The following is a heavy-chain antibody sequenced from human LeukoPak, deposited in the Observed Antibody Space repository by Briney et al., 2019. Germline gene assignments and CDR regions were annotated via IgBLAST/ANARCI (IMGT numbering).Heavy chain of an antibody. CDR3: ARDSGMVRGEAYYYYGMDV. CDR2: IYHSGST. V-gene: IGHV4-30-2*01. CDR1: GGSISSGGYS. J-gene: IGHJ6*04. Sequence: SQTLSLTCAVSGGSISSGGYSWSWIRQQPGKGLEWIGYIYHSGSTYYNPSLKSRVTISVDRSKNQFSLKLSSVTAADTAVYYCARDSGMVRGEAYYYYGMDVWGKGTTVTVSS. D-gene: IGHD3-10*01.